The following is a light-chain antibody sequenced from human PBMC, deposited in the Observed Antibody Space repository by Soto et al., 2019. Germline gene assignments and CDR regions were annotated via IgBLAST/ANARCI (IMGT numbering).Light chain of an antibody. CDR2: GAS. CDR3: QQFASSPWT. J-gene: IGKJ1*01. CDR1: QSVSSSH. V-gene: IGKV3-20*01. Sequence: ETVLTQSPGTLSLSPGERATLSCRASQSVSSSHLPWYQQKPGQAPRLLIYGASSRATGIPDRFSGSGSGTDFTLTISRLEPEDFALYYCQQFASSPWTFGQGTKVEIK.